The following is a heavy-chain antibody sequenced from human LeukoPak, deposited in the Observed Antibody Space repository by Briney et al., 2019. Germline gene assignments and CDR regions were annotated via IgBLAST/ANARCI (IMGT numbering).Heavy chain of an antibody. V-gene: IGHV3-30-3*01. CDR2: ISYDGSNK. CDR3: ARVATRGYSYGTPFDY. J-gene: IGHJ4*02. D-gene: IGHD5-18*01. Sequence: GGSLRLSCAGSGFTFSSYAMHWVRQAPGKGLEWESVISYDGSNKYYADSVKGRFTISRDNSKNTLYLQMNSLRAEDTAVYYCARVATRGYSYGTPFDYWGQGTLVTVSS. CDR1: GFTFSSYA.